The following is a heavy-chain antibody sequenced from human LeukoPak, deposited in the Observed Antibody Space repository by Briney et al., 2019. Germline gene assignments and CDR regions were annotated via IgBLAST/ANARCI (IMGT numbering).Heavy chain of an antibody. Sequence: PSETLSLTCTVSGGSISSYYWSWIRQPPGKGLEWIGYIYYSGSTNYNPSLKGRLTISVDTAKNQFSLKLTSVTAADTAVYYCARDGGLQSHFDYWGQGALVTVSS. CDR3: ARDGGLQSHFDY. D-gene: IGHD5-24*01. CDR1: GGSISSYY. J-gene: IGHJ4*02. V-gene: IGHV4-59*01. CDR2: IYYSGST.